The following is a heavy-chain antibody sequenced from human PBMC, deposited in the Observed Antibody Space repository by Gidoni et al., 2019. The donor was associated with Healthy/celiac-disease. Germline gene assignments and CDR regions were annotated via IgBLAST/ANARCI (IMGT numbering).Heavy chain of an antibody. V-gene: IGHV3-23*01. Sequence: EVQLLESGGGLVQPGGSLRLSCAASGFTFSSYAMSWVRQAPGKGLEWVSAISGSGGSTYYADSVKGRFTISRDNSKNTLYLQMNSLRAEDTAVYYCAKDWAIVVVVAATPVGWFDPWGQGTLVTVSS. CDR2: ISGSGGST. CDR1: GFTFSSYA. D-gene: IGHD2-15*01. CDR3: AKDWAIVVVVAATPVGWFDP. J-gene: IGHJ5*02.